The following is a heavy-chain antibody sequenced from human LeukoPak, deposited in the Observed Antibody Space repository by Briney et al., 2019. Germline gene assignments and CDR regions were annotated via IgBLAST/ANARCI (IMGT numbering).Heavy chain of an antibody. D-gene: IGHD6-19*01. CDR1: GYTFTSYY. Sequence: ASVKVSCKASGYTFTSYYMHWVRQAPGQGLEWMGIINPSGGSTSYAQKFQGRVTMTRDTSISTAYMELSRLRSDDTAVYYCARGYSSAWYDWGQGTLVTVSS. V-gene: IGHV1-46*01. CDR2: INPSGGST. J-gene: IGHJ4*02. CDR3: ARGYSSAWYD.